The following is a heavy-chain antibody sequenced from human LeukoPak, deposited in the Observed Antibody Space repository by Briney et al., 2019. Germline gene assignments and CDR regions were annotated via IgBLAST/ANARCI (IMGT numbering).Heavy chain of an antibody. CDR1: GFIFDDYA. CDR3: VKDTGHGRNTFEVFDS. J-gene: IGHJ3*02. CDR2: IGWHSGTI. V-gene: IGHV3-9*01. D-gene: IGHD1-14*01. Sequence: PGGSLRLSCAASGFIFDDYAMHWVRLAPGKGLEWVSGIGWHSGTIDYADSVKGRFIISRDNAKNSLYLQMNSLRTEDTALYYCVKDTGHGRNTFEVFDSWGQGTMVTVSS.